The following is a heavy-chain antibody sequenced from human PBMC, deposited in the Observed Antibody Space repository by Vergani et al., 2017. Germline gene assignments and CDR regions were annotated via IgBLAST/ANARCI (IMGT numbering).Heavy chain of an antibody. CDR3: ARARGYRKKGRANWFDP. CDR1: GGSISSYY. J-gene: IGHJ5*02. D-gene: IGHD5-18*01. Sequence: QVQLQESGPGLVKPSETLSLTCTVSGGSISSYYWSWIRQPPGKGLEWIGYIYTSGSTNYNPSLKSRVTISVDTSKNQFSLKLSSVTAADTAVYYCARARGYRKKGRANWFDPWGQGTLVTVSS. V-gene: IGHV4-4*09. CDR2: IYTSGST.